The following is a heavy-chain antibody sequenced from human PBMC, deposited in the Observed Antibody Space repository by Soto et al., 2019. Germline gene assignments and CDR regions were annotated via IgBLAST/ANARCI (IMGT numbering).Heavy chain of an antibody. CDR2: ISGSGGST. D-gene: IGHD3-10*01. Sequence: EVQLLESGGGLVQPGGSLRLSCAASGFSFSSYAMSWVRQAPGKGLEWVSTISGSGGSTYHADSVKGRFTISRDNSKNTLFLQTTSLRADDTAVYYCAKQGSGSYSWFDYWGQGTLVTVSS. V-gene: IGHV3-23*01. CDR1: GFSFSSYA. J-gene: IGHJ4*02. CDR3: AKQGSGSYSWFDY.